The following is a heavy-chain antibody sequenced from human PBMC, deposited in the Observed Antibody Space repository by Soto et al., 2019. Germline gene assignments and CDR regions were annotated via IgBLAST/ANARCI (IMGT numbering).Heavy chain of an antibody. Sequence: ASVKVSWKASGGSFSIYAISLVRQAPGQGLEWMGGFDPEDGETIYAQKFQGRVTMTEDTSTDTAYMELSSLRSEDTAVYYCATDGRGYSYGYFDYWGQGTLVTVSS. CDR1: GGSFSIYA. D-gene: IGHD5-18*01. CDR3: ATDGRGYSYGYFDY. V-gene: IGHV1-24*01. CDR2: FDPEDGET. J-gene: IGHJ4*02.